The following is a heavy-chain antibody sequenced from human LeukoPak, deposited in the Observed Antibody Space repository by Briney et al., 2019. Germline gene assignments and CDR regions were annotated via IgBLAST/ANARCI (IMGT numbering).Heavy chain of an antibody. CDR1: GGSISSYY. CDR2: IYTSGST. CDR3: ARDKRDYDFWSGYPNWFDP. Sequence: SETLSLTFTVSGGSISSYYWSWIRQPAGKGLEWIGRIYTSGSTNYNPSLKSRVTMSVDTSKNQFSLKLSSVTAADTAVYYCARDKRDYDFWSGYPNWFDPWGQGTLVTVSS. V-gene: IGHV4-4*07. D-gene: IGHD3-3*01. J-gene: IGHJ5*02.